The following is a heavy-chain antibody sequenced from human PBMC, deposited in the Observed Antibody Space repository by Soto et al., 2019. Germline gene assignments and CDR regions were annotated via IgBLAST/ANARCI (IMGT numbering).Heavy chain of an antibody. CDR3: ARDRGYSGYYYMDV. Sequence: QVQLQESGPGLVKPSGTLSLTCAVSSGSIRSSNWWSWVRQPPGKGLEWIGEIYHSGSTNYNPSLTSRVTISVDQSKNQFTLKLSSVTDADTAVYYCARDRGYSGYYYMDVWGKGTTLTVSS. CDR2: IYHSGST. CDR1: SGSIRSSNW. J-gene: IGHJ6*03. D-gene: IGHD1-26*01. V-gene: IGHV4-4*02.